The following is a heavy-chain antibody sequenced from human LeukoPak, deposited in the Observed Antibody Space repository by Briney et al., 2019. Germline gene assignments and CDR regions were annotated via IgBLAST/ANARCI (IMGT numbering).Heavy chain of an antibody. CDR3: AKDPAGDNWNSLLDY. D-gene: IGHD1-7*01. V-gene: IGHV3-11*04. CDR1: GFTFTDYY. J-gene: IGHJ4*02. CDR2: ISVSGTTM. Sequence: GVSLRLSCATSGFTFTDYYMSWIRQAPGKGLEWVSYISVSGTTMYFADSVKGRFTLSRDNAKNSLYLQMNSLRAEDTAVYYCAKDPAGDNWNSLLDYWGQGTLVTVSS.